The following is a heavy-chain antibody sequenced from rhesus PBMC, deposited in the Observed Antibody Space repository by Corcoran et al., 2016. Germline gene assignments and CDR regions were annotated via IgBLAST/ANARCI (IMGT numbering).Heavy chain of an antibody. J-gene: IGHJ4*01. CDR3: ASEQSFDY. CDR2: IYGSGSST. CDR1: GGSSSSSY. Sequence: QLQLQESGPGLVKPSETLSVTCAVSGGSSSSSYWSWIRQAPGKGLEWIGYIYGSGSSTNYNPSLKSRVTLSVDTSKNQLSLKLSSVTAADTAVYYCASEQSFDYWGQGVLVTVSS. V-gene: IGHV4-169*02.